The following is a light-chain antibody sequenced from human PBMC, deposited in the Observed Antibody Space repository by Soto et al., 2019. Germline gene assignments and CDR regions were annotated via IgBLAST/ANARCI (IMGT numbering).Light chain of an antibody. CDR2: GAS. V-gene: IGKV3-20*01. Sequence: DIVLTQSPGTLSLSPGERATLSCRASQSVSSGYLAWYQQKPGQAPRLLVYGASSRATGIPDRFSGSGSGTDFTLTISRLEPVVFAVYYCKQYGMSPRTFGQGTKVDIK. CDR3: KQYGMSPRT. J-gene: IGKJ1*01. CDR1: QSVSSGY.